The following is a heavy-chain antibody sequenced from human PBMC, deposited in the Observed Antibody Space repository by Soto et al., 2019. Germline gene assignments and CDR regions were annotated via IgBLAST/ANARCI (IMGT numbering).Heavy chain of an antibody. D-gene: IGHD1-26*01. CDR2: IYCSGTT. CDR1: GYSISISNW. J-gene: IGHJ4*02. V-gene: IGHV4-28*01. Sequence: QMQLQESGPGRVKPSDTLSLTCAVSGYSISISNWWGWIRQPPGKGLEWIGYIYCSGTTYYNPSLKSRVTMSVDTSKNQFSLKLTSVTAVDTAVYYCARREIQGPIDYWGQGTLVTVSS. CDR3: ARREIQGPIDY.